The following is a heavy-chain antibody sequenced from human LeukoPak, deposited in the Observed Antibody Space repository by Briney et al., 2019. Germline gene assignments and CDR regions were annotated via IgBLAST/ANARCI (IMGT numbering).Heavy chain of an antibody. J-gene: IGHJ4*02. V-gene: IGHV4-39*07. CDR2: IYYSGST. CDR1: GGSISSSSYY. CDR3: ASWNCYDSSV. Sequence: PSETLSLTCTVSGGSISSSSYYWGWIRQPPGKGLEWIGSIYYSGSTYYNPSLKSRVTIPVDTSKNQFSLKLSSVTAADTAVYYCASWNCYDSSVWGQGTLVTVSS. D-gene: IGHD3-22*01.